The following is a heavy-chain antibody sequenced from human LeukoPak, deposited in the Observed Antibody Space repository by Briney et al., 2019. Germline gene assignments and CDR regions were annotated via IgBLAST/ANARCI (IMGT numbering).Heavy chain of an antibody. CDR2: IYHSGST. CDR1: GYFISSGDY. J-gene: IGHJ4*02. D-gene: IGHD3-22*01. V-gene: IGHV4-38-2*01. CDR3: VRGPRYDSSGYYYLF. Sequence: PSETLSLTCAVSGYFISSGDYWGWLRHPPGKGLEWIGSIYHSGSTYYNPSLKSRVTISVDTSKNHFSLKLSSVTAADTAVYYCVRGPRYDSSGYYYLFWGQGTLVTVSS.